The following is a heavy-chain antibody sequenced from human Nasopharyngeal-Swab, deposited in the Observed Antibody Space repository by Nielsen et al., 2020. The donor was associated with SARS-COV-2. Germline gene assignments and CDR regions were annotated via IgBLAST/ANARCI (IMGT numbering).Heavy chain of an antibody. D-gene: IGHD3-16*01. CDR2: IYYTGSA. V-gene: IGHV4-59*01. CDR3: ARWVPFRRGTGRPSFYYVSMDV. Sequence: SETLSLTCTVSGDSISPNYWSWIRQSPGKRLEWIGDIYYTGSADYSPSLRTRVTISVDRSKNRFSLELTSVTTADTAVYYCARWVPFRRGTGRPSFYYVSMDVWGQGTTVTVSS. CDR1: GDSISPNY. J-gene: IGHJ6*02.